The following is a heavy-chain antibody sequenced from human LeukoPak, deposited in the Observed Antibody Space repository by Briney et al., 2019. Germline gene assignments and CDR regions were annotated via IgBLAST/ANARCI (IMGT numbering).Heavy chain of an antibody. V-gene: IGHV3-23*01. CDR2: ISGSGGST. D-gene: IGHD3-22*01. Sequence: GGSLRLSCAASGFTFSSYAMSWVRQAPGKGLEWVSAISGSGGSTYYADSVKGRFTISRDNSKNTLNLQMNSLRAEDTAVYYCAKDLDSSGYYYDYWGQGTLVTVSS. CDR3: AKDLDSSGYYYDY. J-gene: IGHJ4*02. CDR1: GFTFSSYA.